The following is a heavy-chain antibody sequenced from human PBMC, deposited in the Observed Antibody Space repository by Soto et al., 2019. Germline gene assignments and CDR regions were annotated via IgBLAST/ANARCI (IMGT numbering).Heavy chain of an antibody. D-gene: IGHD3-22*01. CDR2: ISDSGGNT. J-gene: IGHJ6*02. V-gene: IGHV3-48*02. CDR3: ARNYYDSSGYDGMDV. CDR1: GFKISSSS. Sequence: PGESLRLSCAAFGFKISSSSMNWVRQAPGRGLEWVAYISDSGGNTLYADSVKGRFTVSRDTAKNSLYLQMSGLRDEDRAVYYCARNYYDSSGYDGMDVWGQGTTVTVSS.